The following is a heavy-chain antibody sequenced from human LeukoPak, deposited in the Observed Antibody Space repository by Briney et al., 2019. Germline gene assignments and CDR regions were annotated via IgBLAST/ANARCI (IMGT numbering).Heavy chain of an antibody. Sequence: PGGSLRLSCAASGFTFSSYAMSWVRQAPGKGLEWVANIKQDGSEKYYVDSVKGRFTISRDNAKNSLYLQMNSLRAEDTAVYYCARDNTAVTTVTTWPGGYYFGMGVWGQGTTVTVSS. CDR3: ARDNTAVTTVTTWPGGYYFGMGV. D-gene: IGHD4-17*01. J-gene: IGHJ6*02. CDR2: IKQDGSEK. CDR1: GFTFSSYA. V-gene: IGHV3-7*01.